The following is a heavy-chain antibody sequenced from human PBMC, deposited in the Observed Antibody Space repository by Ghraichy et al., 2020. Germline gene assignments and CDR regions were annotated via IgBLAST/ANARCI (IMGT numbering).Heavy chain of an antibody. J-gene: IGHJ4*02. V-gene: IGHV4-59*01. Sequence: GSLNISCTVSGGSISSYYWSWIRQPPGKGLEWIGYIYYSGSTNYNPSLKSRVTISVDTSKNQFSLKLSSVTAADTAVYYCARSPVEMATVFDYWGQGTLVTVSS. D-gene: IGHD5-24*01. CDR2: IYYSGST. CDR1: GGSISSYY. CDR3: ARSPVEMATVFDY.